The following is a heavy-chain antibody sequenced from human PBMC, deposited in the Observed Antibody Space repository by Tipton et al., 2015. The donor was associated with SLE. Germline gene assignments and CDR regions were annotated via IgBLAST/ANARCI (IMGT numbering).Heavy chain of an antibody. CDR2: IYPDDSDT. CDR1: GYTFANQW. CDR3: ARNVVYSGFRGWFDP. J-gene: IGHJ5*02. Sequence: QLVQSGAEVKKPGESLKISCKASGYTFANQWIGWVRQMPGKGLEWMGSIYPDDSDTRYSPSFQGQVTISADKSINTTFLQWSSLKASDSAIYYCARNVVYSGFRGWFDPWGQGTLVTVSS. D-gene: IGHD1-26*01. V-gene: IGHV5-51*03.